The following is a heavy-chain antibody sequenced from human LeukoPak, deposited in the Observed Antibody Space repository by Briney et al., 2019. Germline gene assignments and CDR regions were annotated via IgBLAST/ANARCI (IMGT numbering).Heavy chain of an antibody. J-gene: IGHJ6*03. CDR2: INPSGGST. V-gene: IGHV1-46*01. CDR3: AKDGTSPFGYYYMDV. Sequence: ASVKVSCRASGYTFTSYYMHWVRQAPGQGLEWMGIINPSGGSTSYAQKFQGRVTMTRDTSTSTVYMELSSLRAEDTAVYYCAKDGTSPFGYYYMDVWGKGTTVTVSS. D-gene: IGHD2-2*01. CDR1: GYTFTSYY.